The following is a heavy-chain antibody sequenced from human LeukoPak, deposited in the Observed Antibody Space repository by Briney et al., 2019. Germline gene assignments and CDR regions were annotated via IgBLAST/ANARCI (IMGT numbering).Heavy chain of an antibody. J-gene: IGHJ3*02. CDR1: GFIFTSSW. Sequence: GESLKISCKGSGFIFTSSWIGWVRQMPGKGLEWMGTIYPGDSDTRYSPSFQGQVTISADKSISTAYLQWSSLKASDTAMYFCARLMSSSSSGFDIWGQGTMVTVSS. CDR2: IYPGDSDT. D-gene: IGHD6-13*01. V-gene: IGHV5-51*01. CDR3: ARLMSSSSSGFDI.